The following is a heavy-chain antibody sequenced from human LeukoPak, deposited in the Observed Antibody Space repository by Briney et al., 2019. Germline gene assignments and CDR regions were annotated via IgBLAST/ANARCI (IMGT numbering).Heavy chain of an antibody. V-gene: IGHV1-18*04. J-gene: IGHJ6*02. Sequence: GASVKVSCKASGYTFTTYSFTWVRQAPGQGLEWMGWVSADSGNTNYAQKVQGRVTMTTDTSTSTAYMELRSLRSDDTAVYYCASLEYYYYGMDVWGQGTTVTVSS. CDR3: ASLEYYYYGMDV. CDR1: GYTFTTYS. D-gene: IGHD3-3*01. CDR2: VSADSGNT.